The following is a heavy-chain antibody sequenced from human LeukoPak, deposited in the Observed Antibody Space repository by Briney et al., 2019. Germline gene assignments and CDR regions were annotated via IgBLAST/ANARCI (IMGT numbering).Heavy chain of an antibody. V-gene: IGHV1-2*06. D-gene: IGHD6-19*01. CDR2: INPNSGGT. CDR1: GYTFTGYY. J-gene: IGHJ4*02. CDR3: ARAPRYSSGWFFDY. Sequence: APVKVSCKASGYTFTGYYMHWVRQAPGQGLEWMGRINPNSGGTNYAQKFQGRVTMTRDTSISTVYMELSRLRSDDTAVYYCARAPRYSSGWFFDYWGQGTLVTVSS.